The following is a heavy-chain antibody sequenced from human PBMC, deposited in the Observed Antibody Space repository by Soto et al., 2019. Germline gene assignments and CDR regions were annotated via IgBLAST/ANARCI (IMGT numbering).Heavy chain of an antibody. D-gene: IGHD2-15*01. J-gene: IGHJ3*02. Sequence: QLQLQESGPGLVKPSETLSLTCTVSGGSIRSTIHYWGWIRQPPGKGLEWIGHIFYSGSTYYNPSLKSRVTISVDTSKNQFSLKLSFVTAADTAVYYCARRAKVADPGRAFDIWGQGTMVTVSS. CDR2: IFYSGST. CDR1: GGSIRSTIHY. CDR3: ARRAKVADPGRAFDI. V-gene: IGHV4-39*01.